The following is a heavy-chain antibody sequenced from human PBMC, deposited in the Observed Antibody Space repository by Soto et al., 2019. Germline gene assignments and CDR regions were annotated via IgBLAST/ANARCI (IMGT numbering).Heavy chain of an antibody. Sequence: PSETLSLTCAVYGGSFSGYYWSWIRQPPGKGLEWIGEINHSGSTNYNPSLKSRVTISVDTSKNQFSLKLSSVTAADTAVYYCARYLRIAVAGTGFKRRQLNWFDPWGQGTLVTGSS. J-gene: IGHJ5*02. CDR2: INHSGST. V-gene: IGHV4-34*01. D-gene: IGHD6-19*01. CDR3: ARYLRIAVAGTGFKRRQLNWFDP. CDR1: GGSFSGYY.